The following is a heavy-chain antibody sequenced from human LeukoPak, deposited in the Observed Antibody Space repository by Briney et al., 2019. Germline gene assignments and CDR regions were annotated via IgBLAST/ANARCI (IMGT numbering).Heavy chain of an antibody. CDR1: GFTFSNYG. J-gene: IGHJ5*02. Sequence: PGGSLRLSCAASGFTFSNYGMNWVRRAPGKGLERVASISSSSIYIYSADSVKGRFTISRDNAKNSLFLQMNSLRAEDTAVYYCARGGMGAANNWFDPWGQGTLVTVSS. CDR3: ARGGMGAANNWFDP. CDR2: ISSSSIYI. V-gene: IGHV3-21*01. D-gene: IGHD6-13*01.